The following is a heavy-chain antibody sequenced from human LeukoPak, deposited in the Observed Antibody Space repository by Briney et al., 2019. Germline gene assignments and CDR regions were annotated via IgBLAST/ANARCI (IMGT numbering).Heavy chain of an antibody. CDR1: GFTFSSYG. Sequence: GGSLRLSCAASGFTFSSYGMHWVRQAPGKGLEWVAVISYDGSNKYYADSVKGRFTISRDNSKNTLYLQMNSLRAEDTAVYYCAKEDIAVAGTLDYWGQGTLVTVSS. CDR3: AKEDIAVAGTLDY. V-gene: IGHV3-30*18. CDR2: ISYDGSNK. J-gene: IGHJ4*02. D-gene: IGHD6-19*01.